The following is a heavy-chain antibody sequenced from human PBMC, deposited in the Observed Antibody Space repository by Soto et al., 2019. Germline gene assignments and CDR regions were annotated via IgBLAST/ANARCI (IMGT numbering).Heavy chain of an antibody. D-gene: IGHD7-27*01. V-gene: IGHV3-23*01. CDR1: GFTFSSYA. Sequence: EVQLLESGGGLVQPGGSLRLSCAASGFTFSSYAMSWVRQAPGKGLEWVSAISGSGGSTYSADSVNGRFTISRDNSKKTLYMQMNSMRAADTAVYYCAKDRAWGGSAFDIWGQGTIVTVSS. CDR2: ISGSGGST. CDR3: AKDRAWGGSAFDI. J-gene: IGHJ3*02.